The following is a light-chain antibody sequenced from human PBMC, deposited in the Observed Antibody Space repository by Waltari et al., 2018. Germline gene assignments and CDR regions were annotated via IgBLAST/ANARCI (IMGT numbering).Light chain of an antibody. Sequence: QSALTQPAPVSGSPGQSIPISCTGSSSDVGNYDFVSWYQQYPGNAPKVIIYEVNRRPSGGSVRFFGAKSGNTAAPTSSGLQPEDEADYHCCSYATRNTPVAFGGGTKVTLL. CDR3: CSYATRNTPVA. CDR2: EVN. J-gene: IGLJ2*01. V-gene: IGLV2-23*02. CDR1: SSDVGNYDF.